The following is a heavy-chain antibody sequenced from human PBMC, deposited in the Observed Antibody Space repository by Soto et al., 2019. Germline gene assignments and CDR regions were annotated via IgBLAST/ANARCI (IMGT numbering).Heavy chain of an antibody. V-gene: IGHV4-59*01. CDR1: GGSISSYY. D-gene: IGHD6-6*01. CDR3: AREPRESSSSLGKRWFDP. Sequence: NPSETLSLTCTVSGGSISSYYWSWIRQPPGKGLEWIGYIYYSGSTNYNPSLKSRVTISVDTSKNQFSLKLSSVTAADTAVYYCAREPRESSSSLGKRWFDPWGQGTLVTVSS. J-gene: IGHJ5*02. CDR2: IYYSGST.